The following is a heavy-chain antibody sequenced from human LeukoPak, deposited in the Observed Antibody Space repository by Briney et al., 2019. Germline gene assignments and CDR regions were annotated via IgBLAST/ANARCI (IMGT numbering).Heavy chain of an antibody. J-gene: IGHJ3*02. CDR3: ARRSYYHSGGYYSSAFDI. CDR2: FSYDGRT. CDR1: GGSISSTNYN. Sequence: SETLSLTCTVSGGSISSTNYNWGWIRQPPGKGREWIGSFSYDGRTYHNPSLKSRVTVFVDTSKNQFSLTLSSVTAADTAVYFCARRSYYHSGGYYSSAFDIWGQGTMVTVSS. D-gene: IGHD3-22*01. V-gene: IGHV4-39*01.